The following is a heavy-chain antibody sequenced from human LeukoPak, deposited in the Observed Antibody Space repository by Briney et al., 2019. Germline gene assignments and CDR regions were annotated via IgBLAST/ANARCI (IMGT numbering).Heavy chain of an antibody. D-gene: IGHD5-24*01. J-gene: IGHJ3*02. CDR1: GFTFDDYA. V-gene: IGHV3-9*01. CDR3: AKDMRWLQYGNENNAFDI. CDR2: ISLNSGSI. Sequence: PGGSLRLSCAASGFTFDDYAMHWVRQAPGKGMDWVSVISLNSGSIGHADSVQGRFTISRDNAKNSLYLQMNSLRAEDTALYYCAKDMRWLQYGNENNAFDIWGQGTMVTVSS.